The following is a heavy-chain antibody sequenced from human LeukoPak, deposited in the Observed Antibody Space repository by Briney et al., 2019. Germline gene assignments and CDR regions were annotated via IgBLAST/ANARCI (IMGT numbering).Heavy chain of an antibody. CDR2: IYTTGST. CDR1: GGSINSGSYY. Sequence: SQTLSLTCTVSGGSINSGSYYWSWIRQPAGKGLEWIGRIYTTGSTNYNPSLKSRVTISVDTSKNQFSLKLSSVTAADTAVYYRARDLWDDYGGNVAFDIWGQGTLVTVSS. V-gene: IGHV4-61*02. CDR3: ARDLWDDYGGNVAFDI. J-gene: IGHJ3*02. D-gene: IGHD4-23*01.